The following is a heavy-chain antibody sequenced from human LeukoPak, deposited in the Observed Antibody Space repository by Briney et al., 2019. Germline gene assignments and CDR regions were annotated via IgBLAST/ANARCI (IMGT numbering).Heavy chain of an antibody. V-gene: IGHV3-74*01. CDR2: ISTDGSST. CDR3: ARDFKEADP. J-gene: IGHJ5*02. Sequence: GGSLSLSCEDSEFTFSSYWMHWVRQAPGKGLVWVSRISTDGSSTSYADSVKGRFTISRDNAKKTLYLQMNSVRAEDTAVYYCARDFKEADPWGQGTLVTVSS. CDR1: EFTFSSYW.